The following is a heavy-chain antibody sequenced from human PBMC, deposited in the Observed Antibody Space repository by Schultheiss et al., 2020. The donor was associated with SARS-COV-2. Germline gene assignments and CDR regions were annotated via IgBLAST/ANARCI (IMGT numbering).Heavy chain of an antibody. V-gene: IGHV1-18*03. CDR1: GGTFSSYT. CDR3: VWELKD. J-gene: IGHJ4*02. Sequence: ASVKVSCKASGGTFSSYTISWVRQAPGQGLEWMGRISAYNGNTNYAQKLQGRVTMTTDTSTSTAYMELRSLRSEDMVVYYCVWELKDWGQGTLVTVSS. D-gene: IGHD1-26*01. CDR2: ISAYNGNT.